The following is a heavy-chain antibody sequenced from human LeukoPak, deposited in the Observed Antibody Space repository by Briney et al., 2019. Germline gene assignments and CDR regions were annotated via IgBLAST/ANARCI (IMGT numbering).Heavy chain of an antibody. Sequence: GGSLRLSCAASGFTFDDYAMHWVRQAPGKGLEWVSGISWNSGSIGYADSVKGRFTISRDNAKNSLYLQMNSLRAEDTAVYYCARGAGRRYCSGGSCSTYIDYWGQGTLVTVSS. J-gene: IGHJ4*02. CDR2: ISWNSGSI. CDR1: GFTFDDYA. V-gene: IGHV3-9*01. CDR3: ARGAGRRYCSGGSCSTYIDY. D-gene: IGHD2-15*01.